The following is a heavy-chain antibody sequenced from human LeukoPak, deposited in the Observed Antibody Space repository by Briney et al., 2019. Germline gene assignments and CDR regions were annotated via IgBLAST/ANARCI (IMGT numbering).Heavy chain of an antibody. CDR3: VREDSSGRFDY. D-gene: IGHD6-25*01. V-gene: IGHV4-59*01. CDR2: VYYTGST. J-gene: IGHJ4*02. Sequence: PSETLSLTCTVSGGSISSYYWSWIRQPPGKGLEWIGYVYYTGSTSYNPSLQSGVTISVDTSKNQFSLKLNSVTAADTAVYYCVREDSSGRFDYWGQGTLVTVSS. CDR1: GGSISSYY.